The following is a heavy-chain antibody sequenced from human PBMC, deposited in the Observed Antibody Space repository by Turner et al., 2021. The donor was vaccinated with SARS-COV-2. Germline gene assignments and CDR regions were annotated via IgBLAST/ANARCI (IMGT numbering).Heavy chain of an antibody. V-gene: IGHV3-74*01. Sequence: EVQLVESGGGLVQPGGALRLTCAASGFTFSSYWMHWVRQAPGKGLVWVSRIKSDGSCTSYADSVKGRFTISRDNAKNTLSLQMNSLRAEDTAVYYCARDRAAAVLYYYYGMDVWGQGTTVTVSS. CDR1: GFTFSSYW. CDR3: ARDRAAAVLYYYYGMDV. D-gene: IGHD6-13*01. CDR2: IKSDGSCT. J-gene: IGHJ6*02.